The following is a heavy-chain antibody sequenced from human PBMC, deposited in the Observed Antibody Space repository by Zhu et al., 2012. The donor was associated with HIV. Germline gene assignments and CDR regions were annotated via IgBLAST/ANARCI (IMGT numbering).Heavy chain of an antibody. D-gene: IGHD3-10*01. V-gene: IGHV4-4*09. CDR3: ARGRSIIDY. CDR1: GGSISTYY. Sequence: QVQLQESGPGLVKPSETLSLTCTVSGGSISTYYWSWIRQPPGKGLEWIGYIYTSGSTNYNPSLKSRVTISVHTSKNQFSLKLSPVTAADTAVYYCARGRSIIDYWGQGTLVTVSS. J-gene: IGHJ4*02. CDR2: IYTSGST.